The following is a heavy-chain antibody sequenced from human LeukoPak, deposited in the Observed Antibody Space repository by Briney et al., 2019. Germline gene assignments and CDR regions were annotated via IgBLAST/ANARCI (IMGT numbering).Heavy chain of an antibody. CDR1: GYSISSGYY. CDR3: ARDPER. V-gene: IGHV4-38-2*02. Sequence: PSETLSLTCTVSGYSISSGYYWGRIRQPPGKGLEWIGSIYHSGSTYYNPSLKSRVTISVDTSKNQFSLKLSSVTAADTAVYYCARDPERWGQGTLVTVSS. CDR2: IYHSGST. J-gene: IGHJ4*02.